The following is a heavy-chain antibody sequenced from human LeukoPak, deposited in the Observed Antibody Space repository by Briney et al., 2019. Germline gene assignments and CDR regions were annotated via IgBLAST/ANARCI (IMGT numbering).Heavy chain of an antibody. CDR1: GFTFSAYN. D-gene: IGHD6-19*01. CDR2: ITTSSSYM. V-gene: IGHV3-21*01. CDR3: ARDPYSGGYGAYYYYYMDV. J-gene: IGHJ6*03. Sequence: GGSLRLSCAASGFTFSAYNMNWVRRTPGRGLEWVSSITTSSSYMFYADSVRGRFTISRDNAENSLYLQMNSLRDEDTAVYYCARDPYSGGYGAYYYYYMDVWGKGTTVTVSS.